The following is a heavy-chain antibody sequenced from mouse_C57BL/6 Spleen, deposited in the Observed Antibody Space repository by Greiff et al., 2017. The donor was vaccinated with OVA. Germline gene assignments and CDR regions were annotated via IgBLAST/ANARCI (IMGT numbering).Heavy chain of an antibody. V-gene: IGHV5-17*01. CDR2: ISSGSSTI. CDR1: GFTFSDYG. Sequence: EVQGVESGGGLVKPGGSLKLSCAASGFTFSDYGMHWVRQAPEKGLEWVAYISSGSSTIYYADTVKGRFTISRDNAKNTLFLQMTSLRSEDTAMYYCARRWIHYYGSSYDWYFDVWGTGTTVTVSS. D-gene: IGHD1-1*01. CDR3: ARRWIHYYGSSYDWYFDV. J-gene: IGHJ1*03.